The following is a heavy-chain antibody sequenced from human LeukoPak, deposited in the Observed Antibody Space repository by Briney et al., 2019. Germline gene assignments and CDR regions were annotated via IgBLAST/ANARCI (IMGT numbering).Heavy chain of an antibody. CDR3: ARDGYSTVMDV. V-gene: IGHV3-21*01. D-gene: IGHD6-13*01. CDR2: ISSSSSYI. CDR1: GFTFSSYS. Sequence: GGSLRLSCAASGFTFSSYSMNWVRQAPGKGLEWVSAISSSSSYIYYADSVKGRFTLSRDNAKNSLYLQMNSLRAEDTAVYYCARDGYSTVMDVWGKGTTVTISS. J-gene: IGHJ6*03.